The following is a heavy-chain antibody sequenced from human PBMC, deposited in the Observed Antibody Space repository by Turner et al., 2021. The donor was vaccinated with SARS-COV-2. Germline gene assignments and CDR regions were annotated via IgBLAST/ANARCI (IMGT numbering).Heavy chain of an antibody. CDR2: IFSSGST. D-gene: IGHD2-2*01. J-gene: IGHJ4*02. V-gene: IGHV4-39*01. Sequence: QLQLQESGPGLVKPSETLSLTCTVSGGSITSSTYYWGWIRQPPGKGLDWIGSIFSSGSTYYNPSLKSRVNISVDTSKNQFSLKLTSVTAADTAVYYCARSYHTYYFDYWGQGTLGTVSS. CDR1: GGSITSSTYY. CDR3: ARSYHTYYFDY.